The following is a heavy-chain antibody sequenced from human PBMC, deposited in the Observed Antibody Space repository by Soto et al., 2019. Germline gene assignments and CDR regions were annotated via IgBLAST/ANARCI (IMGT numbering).Heavy chain of an antibody. J-gene: IGHJ1*01. CDR3: AREENCSDGICYSEYFQH. Sequence: GASVKVSCKASGYIFTAYSMHWVRQAPGQGLEWMGVVNPSGVSTNYAQKFQGRITMTRDTSTSTVYMDLSSLTSEDTAVYYCAREENCSDGICYSEYFQHWGQGTLVTVSS. V-gene: IGHV1-46*01. CDR1: GYIFTAYS. D-gene: IGHD2-15*01. CDR2: VNPSGVST.